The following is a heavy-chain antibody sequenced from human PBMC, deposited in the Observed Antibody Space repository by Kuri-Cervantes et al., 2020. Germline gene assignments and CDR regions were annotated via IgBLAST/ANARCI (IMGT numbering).Heavy chain of an antibody. V-gene: IGHV1-46*01. Sequence: ASVKVSCKASGYTFTSYYMHWVRQAPGQGLEWMGIINPSGCSTSYAQKFQGRVTMTRDTSISTAYMELSRLRSDDTAVYYCARVCSTSCSDAFDIWGQGTMVTVSS. CDR1: GYTFTSYY. CDR3: ARVCSTSCSDAFDI. D-gene: IGHD2-2*01. J-gene: IGHJ3*02. CDR2: INPSGCST.